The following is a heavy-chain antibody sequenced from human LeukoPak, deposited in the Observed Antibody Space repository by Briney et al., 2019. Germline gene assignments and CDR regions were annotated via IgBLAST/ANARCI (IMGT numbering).Heavy chain of an antibody. D-gene: IGHD3-10*01. CDR1: GYTFSDYY. Sequence: ASVKVSCKVSGYTFSDYYMNWVPQAPGTALEWMGLVDPENGETIYSQNCQGRVTITADTSTDTVYMELNSLKSEDTALYYCARNGGGYTYGSQDPHIYYWGQGSLVTVSS. J-gene: IGHJ4*02. CDR2: VDPENGET. CDR3: ARNGGGYTYGSQDPHIYY. V-gene: IGHV1-69-2*01.